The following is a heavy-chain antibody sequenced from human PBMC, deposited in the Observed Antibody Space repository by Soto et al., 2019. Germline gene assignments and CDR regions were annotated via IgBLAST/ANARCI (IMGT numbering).Heavy chain of an antibody. CDR2: ISAYNGNK. Sequence: QVQLVQSGGEVKKPGASVEVSCRTSGYMFTTYGMSWVRQAPGQGLEWMAWISAYNGNKKDAQKFQGRATMTTDTSTSTVLRELRNLTSDDTGTYFCARTGGGMAARPGEYWGQGTLVTVSS. CDR1: GYMFTTYG. J-gene: IGHJ4*02. D-gene: IGHD6-6*01. V-gene: IGHV1-18*04. CDR3: ARTGGGMAARPGEY.